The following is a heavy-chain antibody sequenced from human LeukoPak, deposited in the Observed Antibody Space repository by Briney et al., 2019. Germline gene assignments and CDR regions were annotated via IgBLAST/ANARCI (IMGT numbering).Heavy chain of an antibody. CDR3: ARGYNWIPLPYYYYYMDV. D-gene: IGHD1-20*01. V-gene: IGHV3-7*01. CDR1: GFTFSSYW. CDR2: IKQDGSEK. Sequence: GGSLRLSCAASGFTFSSYWMSWVRQAPGKGLEWVANIKQDGSEKYYVDSVKGRFTISRDNAKNSLYLQMNSLRAEDTAVYYCARGYNWIPLPYYYYYMDVWGKGTTVTVSS. J-gene: IGHJ6*03.